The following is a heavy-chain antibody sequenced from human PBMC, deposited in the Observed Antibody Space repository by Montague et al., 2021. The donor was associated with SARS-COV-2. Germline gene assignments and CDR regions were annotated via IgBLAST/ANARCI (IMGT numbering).Heavy chain of an antibody. V-gene: IGHV4-31*03. Sequence: TLSLTCTVSGGSISSGGYYWSWIRQHPGKGLEWIGYIYYSGSTYYNPSLKSRVTISVDTPKNQLSLKLSSVTAADTAVYYCARATRSIVVLNWFDPWGQGTLVTVSS. D-gene: IGHD3-22*01. J-gene: IGHJ5*02. CDR3: ARATRSIVVLNWFDP. CDR1: GGSISSGGYY. CDR2: IYYSGST.